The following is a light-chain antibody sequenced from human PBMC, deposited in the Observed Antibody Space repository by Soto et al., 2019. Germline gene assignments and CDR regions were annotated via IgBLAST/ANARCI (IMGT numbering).Light chain of an antibody. CDR3: CSYAGSSPWV. CDR1: SSDVGSYNL. J-gene: IGLJ3*02. V-gene: IGLV2-23*01. Sequence: QSALTQPASVSGSPGQSITISCTATSSDVGSYNLVSWYQQHPGKAPKLMIYEGSKRPSGVSNRFSGSKSGNTASLTISGLQAEDEADYYCCSYAGSSPWVFGGGTKLTVL. CDR2: EGS.